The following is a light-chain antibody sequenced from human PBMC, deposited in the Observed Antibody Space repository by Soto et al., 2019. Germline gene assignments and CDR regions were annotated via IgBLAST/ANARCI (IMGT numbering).Light chain of an antibody. CDR3: QQYYTSSWT. CDR2: QAS. J-gene: IGKJ1*01. Sequence: DIQMTQSPSTLSASVGDRVTITCRASQSISTWLAWYQQKPGKAPQVLIYQASSLQSEVPSRFSGSGSGTEFTFIISSRQPDDFATSYCQQYYTSSWTFGQGTKVEI. V-gene: IGKV1-5*03. CDR1: QSISTW.